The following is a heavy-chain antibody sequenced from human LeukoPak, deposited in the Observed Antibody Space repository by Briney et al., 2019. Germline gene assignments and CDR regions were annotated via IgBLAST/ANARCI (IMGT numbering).Heavy chain of an antibody. CDR2: INPNRGGT. J-gene: IGHJ4*02. CDR1: GYTFTGYY. V-gene: IGHV1-2*06. Sequence: PSVNVSCKASGYTFTGYYMHWVRQAPGPGLEWMGRINPNRGGTNYAQKFQGRVTMTRDTSISTAYMELSRLRSDDTAVYYCAATVTTSYFDYWGQGTLVTVSS. D-gene: IGHD4-17*01. CDR3: AATVTTSYFDY.